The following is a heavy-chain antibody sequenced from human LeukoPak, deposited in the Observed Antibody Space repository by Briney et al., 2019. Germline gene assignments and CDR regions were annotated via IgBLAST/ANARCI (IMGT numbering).Heavy chain of an antibody. CDR1: GYTFTSNY. Sequence: ASVKVSCKASGYTFTSNYIHWVRQAPGQGLEWMGMIYPRDGSTSYAQKFQGRVTVTRDTSTSTVHMELSGLRSEDTAVYYCAREGWELPHPLDYWGQGTLVTVSS. J-gene: IGHJ4*02. V-gene: IGHV1-46*01. CDR2: IYPRDGST. CDR3: AREGWELPHPLDY. D-gene: IGHD1-26*01.